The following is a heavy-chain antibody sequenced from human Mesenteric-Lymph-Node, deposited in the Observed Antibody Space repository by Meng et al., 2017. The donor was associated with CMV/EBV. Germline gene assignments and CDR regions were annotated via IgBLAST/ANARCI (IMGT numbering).Heavy chain of an antibody. Sequence: GGSLRLSCAASGFTFSDYYMSWIRQAPGKGLEWVSYISSSGSTIYYADSVKGRFTISRDNAKNSLYLQMNSLRAEDTAVYYCNYYYCYYGMDVWGQGTTVTVSS. D-gene: IGHD5-24*01. CDR3: NYYYCYYGMDV. J-gene: IGHJ6*02. V-gene: IGHV3-11*04. CDR1: GFTFSDYY. CDR2: ISSSGSTI.